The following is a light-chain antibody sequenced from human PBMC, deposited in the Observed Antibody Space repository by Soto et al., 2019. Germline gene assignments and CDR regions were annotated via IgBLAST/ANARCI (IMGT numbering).Light chain of an antibody. J-gene: IGKJ1*01. CDR1: QSVSSY. CDR2: DAS. V-gene: IGKV3-11*01. Sequence: EIVLTKTPDHLSLSPGERATLSRRASQSVSSYLAWYQQKPGQAPRLLIYDASNRATGIPARFSGSGSGTDFTLTISSLEPEDFAVYYCQQRSNWPWTFGQGTKVDI. CDR3: QQRSNWPWT.